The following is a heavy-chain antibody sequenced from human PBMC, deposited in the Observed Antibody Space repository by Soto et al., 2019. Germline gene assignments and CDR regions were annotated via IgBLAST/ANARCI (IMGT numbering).Heavy chain of an antibody. V-gene: IGHV4-4*07. J-gene: IGHJ6*02. D-gene: IGHD6-13*01. Sequence: KPSETLSLTCTVSGDSISSYYWNWIRQPDGKGLEWIGRIDASGNSNYNPSLKSRVTMSVDTSKKQFSLKVTSVTAADTAVYYCARYSSNWFQTEGMDVWGQGTTVTVSS. CDR3: ARYSSNWFQTEGMDV. CDR2: IDASGNS. CDR1: GDSISSYY.